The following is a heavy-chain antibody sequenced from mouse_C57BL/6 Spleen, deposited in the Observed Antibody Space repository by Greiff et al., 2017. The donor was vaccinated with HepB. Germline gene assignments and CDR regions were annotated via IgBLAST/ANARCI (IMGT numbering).Heavy chain of an antibody. Sequence: EVKLQESGPGLVKPSQSLSLTCSVTGYSITSGYYWNWIRQFPGNKLEWMGYISYDGSNNYNPSLKNRISITRDTSKNQFFLKLNSVTTEDTATYYCAREGYAPDYWGQGTTLTVSS. CDR1: GYSITSGYY. CDR2: ISYDGSN. J-gene: IGHJ2*01. V-gene: IGHV3-6*01. D-gene: IGHD3-1*01. CDR3: AREGYAPDY.